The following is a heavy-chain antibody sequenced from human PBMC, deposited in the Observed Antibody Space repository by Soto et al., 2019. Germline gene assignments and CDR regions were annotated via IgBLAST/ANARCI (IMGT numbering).Heavy chain of an antibody. V-gene: IGHV3-7*05. D-gene: IGHD3-10*01. Sequence: EVQLVESGGALVQPGGSLRLSCAASGFTFTNYWMAWVRQAPGKGLEWVAHIDQGGGEKYYVDSVKGRFTISRDNAKNSLYLQMNSLRAEYTALYYCARGGNWFDPWGQGTLVTVSS. CDR1: GFTFTNYW. CDR3: ARGGNWFDP. J-gene: IGHJ5*02. CDR2: IDQGGGEK.